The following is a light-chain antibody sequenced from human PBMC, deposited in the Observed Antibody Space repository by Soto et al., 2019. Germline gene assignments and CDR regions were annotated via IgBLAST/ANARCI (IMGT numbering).Light chain of an antibody. V-gene: IGKV1-5*01. CDR3: QQYNSYSPS. Sequence: DIQMTQSPSTLSASVGDRVTSTCRASQSISSWLAWYQQKPGKAPKLLIYDASSLESGVPSTFSVSRSWTEFTLTNSSLQPNDFATYYGQQYNSYSPSFGQGTNVEIK. CDR1: QSISSW. J-gene: IGKJ1*01. CDR2: DAS.